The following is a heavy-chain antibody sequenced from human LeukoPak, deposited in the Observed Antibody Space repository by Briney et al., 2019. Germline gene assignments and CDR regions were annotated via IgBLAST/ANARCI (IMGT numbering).Heavy chain of an antibody. CDR1: GYTFTSYY. CDR3: ARVLGPSSAPFDY. D-gene: IGHD6-13*01. J-gene: IGHJ4*02. Sequence: GASVKVSCKASGYTFTSYYMHWVRQAPGQGLEWMRIINPSGGSTSYAQKFQGRVTMTRDTSISTAYMELSRLRSDDTAVYYCARVLGPSSAPFDYWGQGTLVTVSS. CDR2: INPSGGST. V-gene: IGHV1-46*01.